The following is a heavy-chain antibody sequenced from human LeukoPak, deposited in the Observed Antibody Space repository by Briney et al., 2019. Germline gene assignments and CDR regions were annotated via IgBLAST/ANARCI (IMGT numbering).Heavy chain of an antibody. Sequence: GGSPRLSCAASGFTFSDYYMSWIRQAPGKGLERVSYISSSGSTIYYADSVKGRFTISRDNAKNSLYLQMNSLRAEDTAVYYCAREERAGGSWYFRYWGQGTLVTVSS. CDR2: ISSSGSTI. V-gene: IGHV3-11*01. CDR1: GFTFSDYY. J-gene: IGHJ4*02. D-gene: IGHD6-13*01. CDR3: AREERAGGSWYFRY.